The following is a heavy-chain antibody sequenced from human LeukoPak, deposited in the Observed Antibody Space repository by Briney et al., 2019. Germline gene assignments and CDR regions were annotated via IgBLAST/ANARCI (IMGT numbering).Heavy chain of an antibody. CDR1: RYTFSSYD. D-gene: IGHD3-22*01. J-gene: IGHJ4*02. CDR3: ARLSQTPDYYSSGGYYYLGY. V-gene: IGHV1-8*01. Sequence: GASVKVSCKASRYTFSSYDIYWVREAAGQGLEWMGWMNPNTGRTGFAQKFQGRLTMTRDTSISTAYMELSSLRSEDTTVYYCARLSQTPDYYSSGGYYYLGYWGQGTPVTVSS. CDR2: MNPNTGRT.